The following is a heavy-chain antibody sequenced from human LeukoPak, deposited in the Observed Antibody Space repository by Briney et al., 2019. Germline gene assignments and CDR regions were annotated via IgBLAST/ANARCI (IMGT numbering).Heavy chain of an antibody. Sequence: PSETLSLTCTVSGGSISSGSYYWTWIRQYPGKGLEWIGYTHYSGSGYNNPSLKSRVTISVDTSKSQFSLKLNSVTAADTAVYFCARAFLTASGFVWHFDLWGRGTLVTVSS. J-gene: IGHJ2*01. V-gene: IGHV4-31*03. CDR2: THYSGSG. CDR1: GGSISSGSYY. D-gene: IGHD3-3*01. CDR3: ARAFLTASGFVWHFDL.